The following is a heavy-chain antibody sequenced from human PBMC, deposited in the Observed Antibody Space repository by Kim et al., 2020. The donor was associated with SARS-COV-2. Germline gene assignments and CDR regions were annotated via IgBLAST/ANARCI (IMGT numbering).Heavy chain of an antibody. D-gene: IGHD6-13*01. J-gene: IGHJ5*02. CDR3: ARQGGSSRGGGWFDP. V-gene: IGHV4-59*08. Sequence: PALKGRVTISVDTSKNQFSRKLSSVTAADTAVYYWARQGGSSRGGGWFDPWGQGTLVTVSS.